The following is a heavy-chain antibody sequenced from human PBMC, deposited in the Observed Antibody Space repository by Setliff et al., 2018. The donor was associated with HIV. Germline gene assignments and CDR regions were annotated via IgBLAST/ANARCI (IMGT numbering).Heavy chain of an antibody. D-gene: IGHD7-27*01. J-gene: IGHJ5*02. CDR3: ARNPIQIKRWSPGETWFDT. CDR2: IMPNSGGT. CDR1: GYTLTDYY. V-gene: IGHV1-2*02. Sequence: GASVKVSCKASGYTLTDYYMHWVRQVPGRGLEWMGWIMPNSGGTDYAQKFRGRITMSRDTSLITRQRDRPVTSVYMELARLTSDDKAIYYCARNPIQIKRWSPGETWFDTCGEGAVVTVSS.